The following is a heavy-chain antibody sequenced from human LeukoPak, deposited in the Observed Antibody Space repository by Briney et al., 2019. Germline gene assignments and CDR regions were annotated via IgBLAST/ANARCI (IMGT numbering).Heavy chain of an antibody. D-gene: IGHD3-22*01. CDR1: GYTFTSYY. J-gene: IGHJ1*01. V-gene: IGHV1-46*01. CDR3: ARDANPYYYDSSGYFAEYFQH. CDR2: INPSGGST. Sequence: ASVKVSCKASGYTFTSYYMHWVRQAPGQGLEWMGIINPSGGSTSYAQKFQGRVTMTRDTPTSTVYMELSSLRSEDTAVYYCARDANPYYYDSSGYFAEYFQHWGQGTLVTVSS.